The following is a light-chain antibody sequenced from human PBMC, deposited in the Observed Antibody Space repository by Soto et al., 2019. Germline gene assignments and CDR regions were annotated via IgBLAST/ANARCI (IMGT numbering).Light chain of an antibody. CDR3: SSYTSSSTLE. CDR2: DVS. V-gene: IGLV2-14*01. Sequence: QSALTQPASVSGSPGQSIAISCTGTSSDVGGYNYVSWYQQYPGKAPKLIIYDVSNRPSGVSSRFSGSKSGNTASLTISGLQAEDEADYYCSSYTSSSTLEIGGGTKLTVL. CDR1: SSDVGGYNY. J-gene: IGLJ2*01.